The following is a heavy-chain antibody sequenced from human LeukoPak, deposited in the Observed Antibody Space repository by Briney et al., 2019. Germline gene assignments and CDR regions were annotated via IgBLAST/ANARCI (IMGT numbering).Heavy chain of an antibody. V-gene: IGHV3-74*01. J-gene: IGHJ4*02. CDR3: ATAIAVAGDFDY. CDR2: INSDGSST. D-gene: IGHD6-19*01. CDR1: GFTFSTYW. Sequence: GGSLRLSCAASGFTFSTYWMHWVRQPPGKGLVWVSRINSDGSSTSYADSAKGRFTISRDNAKNTLYLQMNSLRAEDTAVYYCATAIAVAGDFDYWGQGTLVTVSS.